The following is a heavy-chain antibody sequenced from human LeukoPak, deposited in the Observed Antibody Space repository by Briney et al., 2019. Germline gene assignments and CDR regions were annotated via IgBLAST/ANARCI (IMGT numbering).Heavy chain of an antibody. D-gene: IGHD5-12*01. J-gene: IGHJ6*03. CDR3: AKEGPRYSGYAVWCYMDV. CDR2: ISYDGSNK. V-gene: IGHV3-30*18. CDR1: GFTFSSYA. Sequence: GGTLRLSCAASGFTFSSYAMNCVRQAPGKGLEGVAVISYDGSNKYYIDSVKGRFTISRDNSKNTLYLQMNSLRAEDTAVYYCAKEGPRYSGYAVWCYMDVWGKGTTVTVSS.